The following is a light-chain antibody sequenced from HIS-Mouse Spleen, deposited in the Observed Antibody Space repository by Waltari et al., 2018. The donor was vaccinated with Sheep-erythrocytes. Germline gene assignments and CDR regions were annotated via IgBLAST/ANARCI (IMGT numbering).Light chain of an antibody. CDR2: YKSDSDK. J-gene: IGLJ3*02. V-gene: IGLV5-45*02. CDR3: MIWHSSACV. Sequence: QAVLTQPSSLSASPGASASLTCTLRSGINVGTYRIYWYQQKPGSPPQYLLRYKSDSDKQQGSGVPSRFSGSKDASAKAVILLISGLQSEDEADYYCMIWHSSACVFGGGTKLTVL. CDR1: SGINVGTYR.